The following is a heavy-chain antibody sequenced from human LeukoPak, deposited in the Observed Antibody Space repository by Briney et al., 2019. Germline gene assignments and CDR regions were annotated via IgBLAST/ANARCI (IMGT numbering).Heavy chain of an antibody. J-gene: IGHJ4*02. Sequence: PGGSLRLSCAASGFTFSSYWMSWVRQAPGKGLEWVANIKQDGSEKYYVDSVKGRFTISRDYAKNSLYLQMNSLRAEDTAVYYCAREVSYYYGSGSYYKSNYFDYWGQGTLVTVSS. V-gene: IGHV3-7*03. CDR3: AREVSYYYGSGSYYKSNYFDY. CDR1: GFTFSSYW. D-gene: IGHD3-10*01. CDR2: IKQDGSEK.